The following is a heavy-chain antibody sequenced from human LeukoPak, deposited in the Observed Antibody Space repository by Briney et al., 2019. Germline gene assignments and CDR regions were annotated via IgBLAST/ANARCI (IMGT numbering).Heavy chain of an antibody. CDR2: INPSGGST. CDR3: ARSTMVRGVISF. CDR1: GYTFTSYY. D-gene: IGHD3-10*01. J-gene: IGHJ4*02. Sequence: ASVKVSCKASGYTFTSYYMHWVRQAPEQGLEWMGIINPSGGSTSYAQKFQGRVTMTRDTSTSTVYMELSSLRSEDTAVYYCARSTMVRGVISFWGQGTLVTVSS. V-gene: IGHV1-46*01.